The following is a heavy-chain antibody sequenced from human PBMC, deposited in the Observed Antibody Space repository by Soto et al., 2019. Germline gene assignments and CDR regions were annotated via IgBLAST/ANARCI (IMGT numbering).Heavy chain of an antibody. V-gene: IGHV4-59*01. CDR2: IYYSGST. CDR3: ARAAKEAAGNWFDP. J-gene: IGHJ5*02. Sequence: KTSETLSLTCTVSGGSISSYYWSWIRQPPGKGLEWIGYIYYSGSTNYNPSLKSRVTISVDTSKNQFSLKLSSVTAADTAVYYCARAAKEAAGNWFDPWGQGTLVPVSS. CDR1: GGSISSYY. D-gene: IGHD6-13*01.